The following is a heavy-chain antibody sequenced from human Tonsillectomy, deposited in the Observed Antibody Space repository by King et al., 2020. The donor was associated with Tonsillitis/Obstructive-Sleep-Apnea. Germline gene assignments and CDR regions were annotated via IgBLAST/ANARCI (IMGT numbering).Heavy chain of an antibody. CDR3: TSFPGARGGWFDP. V-gene: IGHV3-49*05. CDR2: IRSKAYSGTT. CDR1: GFTFGDYA. D-gene: IGHD1-26*01. Sequence: VQLVESGGGLVKPGRSLRLSCTASGFTFGDYAMSWFRQAPGKGREWVGFIRSKAYSGTTEYAASWKGRFTISRDDSKSIAYLQMNSLKAEDTAVYYCTSFPGARGGWFDPWGQGTLVTVSS. J-gene: IGHJ5*02.